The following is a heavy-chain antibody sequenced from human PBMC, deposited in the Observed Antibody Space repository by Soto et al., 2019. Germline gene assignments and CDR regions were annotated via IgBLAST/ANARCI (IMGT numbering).Heavy chain of an antibody. CDR3: ARARYYYDSSGYYRRVSDAFDI. CDR2: IYYSGST. CDR1: GGSISSYY. J-gene: IGHJ3*02. Sequence: QVQLQESGPGLVKPSETLSLTCTVSGGSISSYYWSWIRQPPGKGLEWIGYIYYSGSTNYNPSLKSRVTISVDTSKNQFALKLSSVTAADTAVYYCARARYYYDSSGYYRRVSDAFDIWGQGTMVTVSS. D-gene: IGHD3-22*01. V-gene: IGHV4-59*01.